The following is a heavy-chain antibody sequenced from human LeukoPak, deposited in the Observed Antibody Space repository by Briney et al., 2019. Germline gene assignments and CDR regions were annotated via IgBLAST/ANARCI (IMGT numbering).Heavy chain of an antibody. Sequence: SETLSLTCTVSGGSISGSSYFWGWIRQPPGKGLEWIGSIYYSGSTYYNPSLKSRVTISVDTSKNQFSLKLSSVTAADTAVYYCARVPLLPDYWGQGALVTVSS. D-gene: IGHD2-15*01. CDR1: GGSISGSSYF. CDR3: ARVPLLPDY. J-gene: IGHJ4*02. CDR2: IYYSGST. V-gene: IGHV4-39*07.